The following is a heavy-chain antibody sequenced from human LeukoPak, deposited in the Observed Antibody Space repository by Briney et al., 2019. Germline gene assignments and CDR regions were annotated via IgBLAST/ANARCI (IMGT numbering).Heavy chain of an antibody. D-gene: IGHD3-22*01. CDR3: ARDSDDSLDY. Sequence: PGGSLRLSCAVSGFTVSSNYMTWVRQAPGKGLEWVSVIYSGGGTYYVDSVKGRFTISRDNSKNTVYLQMNRLRADDTAVYYCARDSDDSLDYWGQGTLVTVSS. V-gene: IGHV3-66*01. CDR1: GFTVSSNY. J-gene: IGHJ4*02. CDR2: IYSGGGT.